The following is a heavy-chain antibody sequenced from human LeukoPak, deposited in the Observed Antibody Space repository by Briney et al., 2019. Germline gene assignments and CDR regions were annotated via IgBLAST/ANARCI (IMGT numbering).Heavy chain of an antibody. D-gene: IGHD3-9*01. Sequence: GGSLRLSCAASGFTFSIYSMNWVRQAPGKGLEWLSSITSSSNYIYCADSVKGRFTISRDNAKNSLYLQMNSLRAEDTAVYYCARAPYDILTGYSPYYFDYWGQGTLVTVSS. CDR1: GFTFSIYS. CDR2: ITSSSNYI. V-gene: IGHV3-21*06. CDR3: ARAPYDILTGYSPYYFDY. J-gene: IGHJ4*02.